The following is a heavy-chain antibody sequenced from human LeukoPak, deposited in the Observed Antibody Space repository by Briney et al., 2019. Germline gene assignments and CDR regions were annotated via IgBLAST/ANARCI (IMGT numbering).Heavy chain of an antibody. Sequence: GGSLRLSCAASGFTFSSYAMSWVRQAPGKGLEWVSAISGSGGSTYYADSVKGRFTISRDNSKNTLYLQMNSLRAEDTAVYYCAEDRVPYGHPSELLFDYWGQGTLVTVSS. V-gene: IGHV3-23*01. D-gene: IGHD4-17*01. CDR2: ISGSGGST. J-gene: IGHJ4*02. CDR1: GFTFSSYA. CDR3: AEDRVPYGHPSELLFDY.